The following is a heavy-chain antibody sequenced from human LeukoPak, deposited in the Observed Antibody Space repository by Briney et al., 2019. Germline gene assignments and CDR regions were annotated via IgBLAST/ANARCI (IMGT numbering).Heavy chain of an antibody. Sequence: GGSLRLSCVGSGFSLSDYGIHWVRQAPGKGLEWVAVVSYDGGHKYYADSVKGRFTISRDTSSDTVSLQMNSLRVEDTALYYCARDRINMMVMGHDSGLDCWGQGTLVTVSS. CDR2: VSYDGGHK. CDR3: ARDRINMMVMGHDSGLDC. V-gene: IGHV3-30*03. D-gene: IGHD3-22*01. J-gene: IGHJ4*02. CDR1: GFSLSDYG.